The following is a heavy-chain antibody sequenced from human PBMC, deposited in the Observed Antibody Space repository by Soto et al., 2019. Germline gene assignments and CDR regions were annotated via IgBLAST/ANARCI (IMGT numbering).Heavy chain of an antibody. CDR2: IYNNENI. CDR3: ARQSSHSFDP. V-gene: IGHV4-59*08. Sequence: PSETLSLTCTVSGDSISSYYWTWIRQPPGKGLEWIAFIYNNENINYNPSLKSRVTISIDTSKNLFSLTLSSVTAADTAVYYCARQSSHSFDPWGQGTLVTVSS. CDR1: GDSISSYY. J-gene: IGHJ5*02.